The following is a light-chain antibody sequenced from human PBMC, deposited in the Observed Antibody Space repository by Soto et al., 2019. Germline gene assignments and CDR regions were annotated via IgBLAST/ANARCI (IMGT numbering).Light chain of an antibody. CDR1: NSDVGAYKY. J-gene: IGLJ3*02. Sequence: QSVLTQPPSASGSPGQSVTISCTGTNSDVGAYKYVSWYQQYPGKAPKLMIYEVSKRPSGVPDRFSGSKSGNTASLTVSGLQAEDEADYYCTSYVGSNIWVFGGGTKVTVL. CDR2: EVS. V-gene: IGLV2-8*01. CDR3: TSYVGSNIWV.